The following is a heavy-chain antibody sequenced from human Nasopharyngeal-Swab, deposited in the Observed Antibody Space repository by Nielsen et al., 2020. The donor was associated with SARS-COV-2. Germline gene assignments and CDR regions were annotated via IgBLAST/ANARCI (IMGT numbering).Heavy chain of an antibody. Sequence: GESLKISCAASGFTFSTYAMNWVRRAPGKGLEWVSSISGSGATTYYADSVKGRVTISRDNSKNTLYLQVSSLRAEDTAVYYCATRVAATYTTHIWGQGTLVTVSS. CDR1: GFTFSTYA. CDR3: ATRVAATYTTHI. CDR2: ISGSGATT. V-gene: IGHV3-23*01. D-gene: IGHD2-15*01. J-gene: IGHJ4*02.